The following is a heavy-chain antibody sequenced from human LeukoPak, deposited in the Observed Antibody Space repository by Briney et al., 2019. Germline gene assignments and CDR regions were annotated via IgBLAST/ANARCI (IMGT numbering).Heavy chain of an antibody. CDR3: ARSCSSTSCYYNSDYYYGMDV. J-gene: IGHJ6*02. CDR2: IIPILGIA. D-gene: IGHD2-2*01. Sequence: GASVKVSCKASGYTFTGYYMHWVRQAPGQGLEWMGRIIPILGIANYAQKVQGRVTITADKSTTTPHLQLSSLRSEDPAVYYCARSCSSTSCYYNSDYYYGMDVWGQGTTVTVSS. CDR1: GYTFTGYY. V-gene: IGHV1-69*02.